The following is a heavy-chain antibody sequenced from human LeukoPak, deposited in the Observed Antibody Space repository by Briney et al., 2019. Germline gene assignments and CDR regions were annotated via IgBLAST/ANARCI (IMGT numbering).Heavy chain of an antibody. J-gene: IGHJ5*02. Sequence: PSETLSLTCAVYGGSFSGYYWSWIRQPPGKGLEWIGEINHSGSTNYNPSLKSRVTISVGTSKNQFSLKLSSVTAADTAVYYCARVAVAGYYNWFDPWGQGTLVTVSS. V-gene: IGHV4-34*01. CDR3: ARVAVAGYYNWFDP. CDR1: GGSFSGYY. CDR2: INHSGST. D-gene: IGHD6-19*01.